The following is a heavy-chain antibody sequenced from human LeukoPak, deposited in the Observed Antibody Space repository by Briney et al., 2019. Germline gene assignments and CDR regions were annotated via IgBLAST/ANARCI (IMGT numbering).Heavy chain of an antibody. Sequence: SETLSLTCTVSGGSISSSSYYWGWIRQPPVKGLEWIGSIYYSGSTYYNPSLKSRVTISVDTSKNQFSLKLSSVTAADTAVYYCARVNRGMVRGVISFYYYYYMDVWGKGTTVTVSS. CDR3: ARVNRGMVRGVISFYYYYYMDV. V-gene: IGHV4-39*07. D-gene: IGHD3-10*01. CDR1: GGSISSSSYY. J-gene: IGHJ6*03. CDR2: IYYSGST.